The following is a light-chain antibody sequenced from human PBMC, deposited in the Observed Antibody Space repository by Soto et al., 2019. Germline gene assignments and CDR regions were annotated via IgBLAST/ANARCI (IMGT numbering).Light chain of an antibody. CDR1: SIRNQ. J-gene: IGKJ1*01. CDR2: AAS. V-gene: IGKV1-39*01. Sequence: SIRNQLYWYQQKRGKAPKLLVFAASSLQSGVPLWFSGSRSRTDITLTISSLQPEDFGSYYCQQNYRSRPTFGQGNNVDI. CDR3: QQNYRSRPT.